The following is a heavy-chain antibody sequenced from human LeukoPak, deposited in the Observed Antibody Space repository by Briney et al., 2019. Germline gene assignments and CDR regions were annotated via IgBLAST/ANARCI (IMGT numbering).Heavy chain of an antibody. CDR1: GYTFTGYY. D-gene: IGHD2-15*01. CDR3: ARDAWGGGRPSDY. J-gene: IGHJ4*02. CDR2: INPNSGGT. Sequence: ASVKVSCKASGYTFTGYYMHWVRQAPGQGLEGMGWINPNSGGTNYAQKFQGRVTMTRDTSISTAYMELSRLRSDDTAVYYCARDAWGGGRPSDYWGQGTLVAVSS. V-gene: IGHV1-2*02.